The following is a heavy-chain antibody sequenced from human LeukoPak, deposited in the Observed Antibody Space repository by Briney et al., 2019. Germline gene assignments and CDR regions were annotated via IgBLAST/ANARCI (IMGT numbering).Heavy chain of an antibody. J-gene: IGHJ4*02. D-gene: IGHD5-18*01. CDR3: ARDAAYGYDRFDY. Sequence: PGGSLRLSCAASGFTFSTYSMAWVRQAPGKGLEWLANINEDGSDKNYVASEKGRFTISRDNAKKSLYLQMNSLRGEDTAVYYCARDAAYGYDRFDYWGQGTQVTVSS. CDR2: INEDGSDK. V-gene: IGHV3-7*01. CDR1: GFTFSTYS.